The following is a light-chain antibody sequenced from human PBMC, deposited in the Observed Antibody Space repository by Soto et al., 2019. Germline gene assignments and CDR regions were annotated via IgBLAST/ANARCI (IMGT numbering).Light chain of an antibody. CDR1: QSVSSH. J-gene: IGKJ4*01. V-gene: IGKV3-11*01. CDR2: DAS. Sequence: EIALTQSPGTLSLSPGERATLSCRASQSVSSHFAWYQQKPGQAPRLLIYDASTRATGIPARFAGSGSGTEFTLTISSLEPEDFAVYYCQQRSSWPLTFGGGTKVEIK. CDR3: QQRSSWPLT.